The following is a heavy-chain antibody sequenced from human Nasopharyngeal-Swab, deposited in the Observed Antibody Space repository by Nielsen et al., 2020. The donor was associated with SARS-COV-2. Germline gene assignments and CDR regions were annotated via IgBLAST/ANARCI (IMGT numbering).Heavy chain of an antibody. CDR3: ARERGTTGFGYFDL. V-gene: IGHV1-18*04. D-gene: IGHD1-7*01. CDR1: GYTFTGYY. J-gene: IGHJ2*01. CDR2: ISAYNGNT. Sequence: ASVKVSCKASGYTFTGYYMHWVRQAPGQGLEWMGWISAYNGNTNYAQKLQGRVTMTTDTSTSTAYMELRSLRSDDTAVYYCARERGTTGFGYFDLWGRGTLVTVSS.